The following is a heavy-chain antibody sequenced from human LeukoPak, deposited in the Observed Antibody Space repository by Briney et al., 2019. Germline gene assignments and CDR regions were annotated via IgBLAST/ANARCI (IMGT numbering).Heavy chain of an antibody. Sequence: GGSLRLSCAASGFTFSNAWMNWVRQAPGKGLEWVGRIKSKTDGGTTDYAAPVKGRFTISRDDSKNTLYLQMNSLKTKDTAVYYCTTRDRTYYDFWSGYSDGDYWGQGTLVTVSS. CDR1: GFTFSNAW. D-gene: IGHD3-3*01. CDR2: IKSKTDGGTT. J-gene: IGHJ4*02. CDR3: TTRDRTYYDFWSGYSDGDY. V-gene: IGHV3-15*07.